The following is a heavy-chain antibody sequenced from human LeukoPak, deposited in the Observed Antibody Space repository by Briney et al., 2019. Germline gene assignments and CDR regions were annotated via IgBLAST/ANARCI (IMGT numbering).Heavy chain of an antibody. CDR1: GGSISTFY. D-gene: IGHD2-21*02. CDR2: IHYTGNT. J-gene: IGHJ4*02. CDR3: TRAPCGDCYHDY. V-gene: IGHV4-59*01. Sequence: PSETLSLTCTVSGGSISTFYWNWIRQPPGKGLEWIANIHYTGNTDHNPSLKSRLTISLDTSRNQFSLNLSSVTAADTAVYYCTRAPCGDCYHDYWGQGTLVTVSS.